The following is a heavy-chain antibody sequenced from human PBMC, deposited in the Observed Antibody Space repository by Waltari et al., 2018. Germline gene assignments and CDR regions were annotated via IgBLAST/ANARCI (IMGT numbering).Heavy chain of an antibody. CDR2: ISSSGSTI. Sequence: EVQLVESGGGLVQPGGSLRLSCAASGFTFSSYEMNCVRQAPGKGLEWVSYISSSGSTIYYADSVKGRFTISRDNAKNSLYLQMNSLRAEDTAVYYCARDLRTLWPFDYWGQGTLVTVSS. V-gene: IGHV3-48*03. J-gene: IGHJ4*02. CDR1: GFTFSSYE. CDR3: ARDLRTLWPFDY. D-gene: IGHD5-18*01.